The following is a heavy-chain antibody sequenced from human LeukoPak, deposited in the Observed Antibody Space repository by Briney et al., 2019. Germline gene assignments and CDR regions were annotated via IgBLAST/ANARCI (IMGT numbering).Heavy chain of an antibody. CDR1: GYTFTGYY. Sequence: ASVKVSCKASGYTFTGYYMHWVRQAPGQGLEWMGWINPNSGGTNYAQKFQGRVTMTRDTSISTAYMELSRLRSDDTAVYYCVYGSGSYHYFDYWGQGTLVTVSS. D-gene: IGHD3-10*01. J-gene: IGHJ4*02. CDR2: INPNSGGT. V-gene: IGHV1-2*02. CDR3: VYGSGSYHYFDY.